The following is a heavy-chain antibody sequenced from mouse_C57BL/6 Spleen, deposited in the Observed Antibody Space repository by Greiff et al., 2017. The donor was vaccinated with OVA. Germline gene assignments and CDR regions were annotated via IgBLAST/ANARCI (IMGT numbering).Heavy chain of an antibody. CDR2: ILPGSGST. V-gene: IGHV1-9*01. D-gene: IGHD1-1*01. CDR3: AGRLRSSFYAMDY. CDR1: GYTFTGYW. Sequence: QVQLQQSGAELMKPGASVKLSCKASGYTFTGYWIEWVKQRPGHGLEWIGEILPGSGSTNYNEKFKGKATFTADTSSNTAYMQLSSLTTADSAIYDCAGRLRSSFYAMDYWGQGTSVTVSS. J-gene: IGHJ4*01.